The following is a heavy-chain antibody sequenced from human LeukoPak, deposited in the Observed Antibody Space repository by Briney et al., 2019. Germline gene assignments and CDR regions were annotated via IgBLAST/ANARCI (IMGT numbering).Heavy chain of an antibody. CDR3: ARGLFTYDSSVGDYFDY. CDR1: GYTFTGYY. D-gene: IGHD3-22*01. J-gene: IGHJ4*02. Sequence: ASVKVSCKASGYTFTGYYMHWVRQAPGQGLEWMGWINPNSGGTNYAQKFQGRVTMTRDTSISTAYMGLSRLRSDDTAVYYCARGLFTYDSSVGDYFDYWGQGTLVTVSS. CDR2: INPNSGGT. V-gene: IGHV1-2*02.